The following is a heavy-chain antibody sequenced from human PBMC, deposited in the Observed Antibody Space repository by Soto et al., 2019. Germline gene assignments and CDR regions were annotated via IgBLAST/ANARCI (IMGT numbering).Heavy chain of an antibody. V-gene: IGHV3-23*01. CDR2: ITGSGGST. CDR1: GFTFDNYA. D-gene: IGHD2-2*01. Sequence: EVQLLESGGGLVQPGGSLRLSCAASGFTFDNYAMSWVRQTPGKGLEWVSAITGSGGSTYYADSVKGRFTISRDNSXNTLYLQMNTLGAEDTAVYYCVKGSSTSRPYYFDYWGQGTLVTVSS. J-gene: IGHJ4*02. CDR3: VKGSSTSRPYYFDY.